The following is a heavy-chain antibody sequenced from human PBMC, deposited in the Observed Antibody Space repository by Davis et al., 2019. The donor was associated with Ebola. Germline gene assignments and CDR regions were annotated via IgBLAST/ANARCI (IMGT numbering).Heavy chain of an antibody. CDR3: ARNRVFGYYGMDV. J-gene: IGHJ6*02. Sequence: PGGSLRLSCAASGFTFSSYWMSWVRQAPGKGLEWVANIKQDGSEKYYVDSVKGRFTISRDNAKNTLYLQMNSLRAEDTAVYYCARNRVFGYYGMDVWGQGTTVTVSS. D-gene: IGHD1-14*01. CDR2: IKQDGSEK. CDR1: GFTFSSYW. V-gene: IGHV3-7*01.